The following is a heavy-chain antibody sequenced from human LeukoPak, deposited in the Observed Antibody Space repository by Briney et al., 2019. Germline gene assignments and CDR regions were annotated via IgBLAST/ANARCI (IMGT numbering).Heavy chain of an antibody. CDR3: AEGWSYDILTGYYQGFDY. CDR1: GFTFSNYA. J-gene: IGHJ4*02. CDR2: TSGSGGST. D-gene: IGHD3-9*01. Sequence: GGSLRLSCAASGFTFSNYAMSWVRQAPGKGLEWVSATSGSGGSTYYADSVKGRFTISRDNSKGTLYLQMNRLRVEDTAVYYCAEGWSYDILTGYYQGFDYWGQGTLVTVSS. V-gene: IGHV3-23*01.